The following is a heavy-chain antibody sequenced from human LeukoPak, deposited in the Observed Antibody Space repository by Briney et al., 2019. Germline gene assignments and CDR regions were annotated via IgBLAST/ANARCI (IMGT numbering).Heavy chain of an antibody. CDR2: IYYSGST. V-gene: IGHV4-59*08. D-gene: IGHD4-17*01. CDR1: GDSISGYY. Sequence: PSETLSLTCTVSGDSISGYYWSWIRQTPGKGLEWIGYIYYSGSTNYNPSLKIRVTISVGTAKSHFSLNLSSVTAADTAVYYCARHHYGDYEPLKMDRWGQGTLVTVSS. CDR3: ARHHYGDYEPLKMDR. J-gene: IGHJ4*02.